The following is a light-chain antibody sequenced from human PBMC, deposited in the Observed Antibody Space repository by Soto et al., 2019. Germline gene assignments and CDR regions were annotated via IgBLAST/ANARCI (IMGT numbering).Light chain of an antibody. CDR1: QSISFY. V-gene: IGKV1-39*01. Sequence: DIQMTQSPSSLSASVGDRVAITCRASQSISFYLNWYQQKPGKANKVLIYAASNLQSGVPSRLSGSGSGTEFTLTISSLQPEDFATDYCQQSYSIPITFGQGTRLEIK. J-gene: IGKJ5*01. CDR2: AAS. CDR3: QQSYSIPIT.